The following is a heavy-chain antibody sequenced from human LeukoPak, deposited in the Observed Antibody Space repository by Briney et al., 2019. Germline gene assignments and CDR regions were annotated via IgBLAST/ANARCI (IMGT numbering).Heavy chain of an antibody. Sequence: GGSLRLSCAASGFTFSNAWMSWVRQAPGKGLEWVGRIKSKTDGGTTDYAAPVKGRFTISRDDSKNTLYLQMNSLRAEDTAVYYCAKAFLHAHPIVGAILDAFDIWGQGTMVTVSS. CDR1: GFTFSNAW. D-gene: IGHD1-26*01. J-gene: IGHJ3*02. V-gene: IGHV3-15*01. CDR3: AKAFLHAHPIVGAILDAFDI. CDR2: IKSKTDGGTT.